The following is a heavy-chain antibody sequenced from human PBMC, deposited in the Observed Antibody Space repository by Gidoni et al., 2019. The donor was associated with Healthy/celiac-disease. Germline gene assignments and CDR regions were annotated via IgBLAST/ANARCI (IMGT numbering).Heavy chain of an antibody. V-gene: IGHV3-9*01. J-gene: IGHJ6*02. CDR2: ISWNSGSI. Sequence: EVQLVESGGGLVQPGRSLRLSCAASGFTFDDYALHWVRQAPGKGLEWVSGISWNSGSIGYADSVKGRFTISRDNAKNSLYLQMNSLRAEDTALYYCAKDLGAKYDSSGYLNYYYGMDVWGQGTTVTVSS. CDR3: AKDLGAKYDSSGYLNYYYGMDV. CDR1: GFTFDDYA. D-gene: IGHD3-22*01.